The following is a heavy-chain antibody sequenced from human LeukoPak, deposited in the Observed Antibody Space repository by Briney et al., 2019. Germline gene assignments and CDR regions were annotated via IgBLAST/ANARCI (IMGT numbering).Heavy chain of an antibody. CDR1: GFTFSSYA. V-gene: IGHV3-23*01. J-gene: IGHJ4*02. D-gene: IGHD4-23*01. CDR3: AKEGGYGGNSLDYFDY. Sequence: GGSLRLSCAASGFTFSSYAMSWVRQAPGKGLEWVSAISGSGGSTYYADSVKGRFTISRDNSKNTLYLQMNSLRAEDTAVYYCAKEGGYGGNSLDYFDYWGQGTLVTVSS. CDR2: ISGSGGST.